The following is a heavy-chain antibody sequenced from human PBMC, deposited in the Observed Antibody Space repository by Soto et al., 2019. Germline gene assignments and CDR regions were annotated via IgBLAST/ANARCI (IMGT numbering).Heavy chain of an antibody. CDR3: ARGSRIVVVPAAIRGYYYYGMDV. D-gene: IGHD2-2*02. CDR2: MNPNSGNT. V-gene: IGHV1-8*01. CDR1: GYTFTSYD. J-gene: IGHJ6*02. Sequence: GASVKVSCKASGYTFTSYDINWVRQATGQGLEWMGWMNPNSGNTGYAQKFQGRVTMTRNTSISTAYMELSSLRSEDTAVYYCARGSRIVVVPAAIRGYYYYGMDVWGQGTTVTV.